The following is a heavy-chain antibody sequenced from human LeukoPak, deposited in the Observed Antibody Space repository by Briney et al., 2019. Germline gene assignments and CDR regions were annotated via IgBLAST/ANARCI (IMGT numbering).Heavy chain of an antibody. D-gene: IGHD3-10*01. CDR2: IWYDGSNK. CDR1: GFTFDDYT. Sequence: GGSLRLSCAASGFTFDDYTMHWVRQAPGKGLEWVAVIWYDGSNKYYADSVKGRFTISRDNSKNTLYLQMNSLRAEDTAVYYCASFGELPYYWDYYYYGMDVWGQGTTVTVSS. V-gene: IGHV3-33*08. CDR3: ASFGELPYYWDYYYYGMDV. J-gene: IGHJ6*02.